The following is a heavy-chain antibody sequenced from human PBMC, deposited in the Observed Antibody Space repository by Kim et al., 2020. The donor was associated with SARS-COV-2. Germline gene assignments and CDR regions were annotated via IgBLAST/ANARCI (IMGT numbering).Heavy chain of an antibody. CDR3: AKGTGSTDH. V-gene: IGHV7-4-1*02. D-gene: IGHD2-15*01. CDR2: GNP. Sequence: GNPTYAQGFTGRFVFSLDTSVSTAYLQISSLKAEDTAVYYCAKGTGSTDHWGQGTLVTVSS. J-gene: IGHJ4*02.